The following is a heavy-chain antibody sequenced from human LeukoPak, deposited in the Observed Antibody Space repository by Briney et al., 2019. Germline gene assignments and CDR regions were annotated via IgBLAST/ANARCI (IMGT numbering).Heavy chain of an antibody. CDR2: IYDSGST. Sequence: SETLSLTCTVSGYSISSGYYWGWIRQPPGKGLEWIGSIYDSGSTYYNPSLKGRVTISVDTSKNQFSLKLSSVTAADTAVYYCARMGGIAARPYYFDYWGQGTLVTVSS. CDR3: ARMGGIAARPYYFDY. J-gene: IGHJ4*02. D-gene: IGHD6-13*01. V-gene: IGHV4-38-2*02. CDR1: GYSISSGYY.